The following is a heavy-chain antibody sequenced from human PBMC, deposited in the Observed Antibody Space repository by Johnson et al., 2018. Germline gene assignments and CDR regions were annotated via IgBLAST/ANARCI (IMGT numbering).Heavy chain of an antibody. J-gene: IGHJ3*02. D-gene: IGHD6-13*01. V-gene: IGHV3-9*01. Sequence: VQLVESGGGLVQPGRSLRLSCAASGFTFDDYAMHWVRQAPGKGLEWVSGISWNSGSIGYADSVKGRFTISRDNAKNSLYLQMNSLRAEDTALYYCAKDREGITAAGEAFDIWGQGTMVTVSS. CDR2: ISWNSGSI. CDR3: AKDREGITAAGEAFDI. CDR1: GFTFDDYA.